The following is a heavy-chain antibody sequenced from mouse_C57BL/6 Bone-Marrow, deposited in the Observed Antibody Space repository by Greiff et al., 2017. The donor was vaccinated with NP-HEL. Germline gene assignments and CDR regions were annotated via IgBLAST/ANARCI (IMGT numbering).Heavy chain of an antibody. D-gene: IGHD2-2*01. V-gene: IGHV1-76*01. CDR2: IYTGSGTN. Sequence: VQLQQSGAELVRPGASVKLSCKASGYTFTDYYINWVKQRPGQGLEWIARIYTGSGTNYYNEKLKGKVTLTEEKSSSTAYMQLISRTSEDSAFYFCARGGYCGCVGDYWGQGTTLTVSS. CDR3: ARGGYCGCVGDY. J-gene: IGHJ2*01. CDR1: GYTFTDYY.